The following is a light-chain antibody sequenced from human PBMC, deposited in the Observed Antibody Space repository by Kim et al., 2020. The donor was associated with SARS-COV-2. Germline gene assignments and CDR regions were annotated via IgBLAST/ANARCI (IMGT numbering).Light chain of an antibody. CDR3: QQYNSFPWT. Sequence: ASVGDRVTSTCRASQSISSWLAWYQQKPGKAPKVLIYKASSLEREVPSRFSGSGSGTEFTLAVSGLQPDDSATYYCQQYNSFPWTFGQGTKVDIK. CDR1: QSISSW. CDR2: KAS. J-gene: IGKJ1*01. V-gene: IGKV1-5*03.